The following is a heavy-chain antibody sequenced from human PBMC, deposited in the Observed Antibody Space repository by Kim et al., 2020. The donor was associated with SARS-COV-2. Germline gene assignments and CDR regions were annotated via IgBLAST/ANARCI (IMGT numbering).Heavy chain of an antibody. CDR1: GGSFSGYY. Sequence: SETLSLTCAVYGGSFSGYYWSWIRQPPGKGLEWIGEINHSGSTNYNPSLKSRVTISVDTSKNQFSLKLSSVTAADTAVYYCARVRVLLPIYYCYGMDVWGEGPTLTVSS. J-gene: IGHJ6*04. D-gene: IGHD3-10*01. V-gene: IGHV4-34*01. CDR3: ARVRVLLPIYYCYGMDV. CDR2: INHSGST.